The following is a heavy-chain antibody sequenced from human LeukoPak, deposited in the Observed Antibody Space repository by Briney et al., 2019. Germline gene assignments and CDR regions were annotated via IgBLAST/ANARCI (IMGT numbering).Heavy chain of an antibody. Sequence: GGSLRLSCAASGFTFSSYWMSWVRQAPGKGLEWVANIKQDGSEKYYVDSVKGRFTISRDNAENSLYLQMNSLRAEDAAVYYCATDMIRDTEYWGQGTLVTVSS. J-gene: IGHJ4*02. CDR2: IKQDGSEK. CDR3: ATDMIRDTEY. CDR1: GFTFSSYW. D-gene: IGHD3-10*01. V-gene: IGHV3-7*01.